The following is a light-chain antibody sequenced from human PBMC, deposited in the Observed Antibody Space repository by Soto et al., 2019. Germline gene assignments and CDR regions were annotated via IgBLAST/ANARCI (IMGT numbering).Light chain of an antibody. V-gene: IGKV3-20*01. CDR1: RIIGHHY. CDR2: ATS. J-gene: IGKJ1*01. CDR3: QQSGISPWT. Sequence: DNVLTQSPDTLSVSPGDRATLSCRASRIIGHHYLAWYQQKPGQAPRLLIYATSARATGIPDRFSGSGSVTDFTLTITRLEPEDFAVYYCQQSGISPWTFGQGTRWIS.